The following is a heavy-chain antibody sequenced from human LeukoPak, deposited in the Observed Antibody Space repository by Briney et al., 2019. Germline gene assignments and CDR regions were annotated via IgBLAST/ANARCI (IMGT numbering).Heavy chain of an antibody. V-gene: IGHV1-8*01. J-gene: IGHJ6*02. D-gene: IGHD3-3*01. CDR1: GYTFTSYD. CDR2: MNPNSGNT. Sequence: ASVKVSCTASGYTFTSYDVNWVRQATGQGLEWMGWMNPNSGNTGYAQKFPGRVTMTRNTSISTAYMELSSLRSEDTAVYYCARGGEPYYDFWSGPWDGMDVWGQGTTVTVSS. CDR3: ARGGEPYYDFWSGPWDGMDV.